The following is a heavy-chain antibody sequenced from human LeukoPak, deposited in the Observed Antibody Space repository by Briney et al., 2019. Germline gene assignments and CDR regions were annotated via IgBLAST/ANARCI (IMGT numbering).Heavy chain of an antibody. V-gene: IGHV3-23*01. J-gene: IGHJ3*02. CDR3: AKDIRITVFGVVGMNAFDI. CDR1: GITLSNYG. D-gene: IGHD3-3*01. CDR2: ISGSGGST. Sequence: GGSLRLSCAVSGITLSNYGMSWVRQAPGKGLEWVAGISGSGGSTNYADSVKGRFTISRDNSKNTLYLQMNSMRAEDTAVYYCAKDIRITVFGVVGMNAFDIWGQGTMVTVSS.